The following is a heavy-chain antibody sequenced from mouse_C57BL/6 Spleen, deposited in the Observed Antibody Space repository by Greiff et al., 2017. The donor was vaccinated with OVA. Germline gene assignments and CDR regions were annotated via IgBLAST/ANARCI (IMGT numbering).Heavy chain of an antibody. CDR3: TRAIFSGAMDY. CDR1: GYTFTDYE. V-gene: IGHV1-15*01. J-gene: IGHJ4*01. Sequence: HLQHSDAELVRPGASVTLSCKASGYTFTDYEMHWVKQTPVHGLEWIGAIDPETGGTAYNQKFKGKAILTADKSSSTAYMELRSLTSEDSAVYYCTRAIFSGAMDYWGQGTSVTVSS. CDR2: IDPETGGT.